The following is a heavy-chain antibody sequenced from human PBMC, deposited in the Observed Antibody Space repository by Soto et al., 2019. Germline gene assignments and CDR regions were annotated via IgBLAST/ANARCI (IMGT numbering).Heavy chain of an antibody. CDR1: GFTFSTYS. CDR2: ILYDGSNK. V-gene: IGHV3-30-3*01. J-gene: IGHJ4*02. CDR3: ARERGWYYFDY. Sequence: PGGSLRLSCAASGFTFSTYSMHWVRQAPGKGLEWVAAILYDGSNKYYADSVKGRFTISRDNSKNTLYLQMNSLRAEDTAVYYCARERGWYYFDYWGQVTLVTVSS. D-gene: IGHD6-19*01.